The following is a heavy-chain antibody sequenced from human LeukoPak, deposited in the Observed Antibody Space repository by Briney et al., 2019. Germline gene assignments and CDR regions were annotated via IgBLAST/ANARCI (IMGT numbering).Heavy chain of an antibody. CDR2: ISWNSGSI. V-gene: IGHV3-9*01. CDR3: AKSVGSSGWTYYFDY. Sequence: GGSLRLSCAASGFTFDDYAMHWVRQAPGKGLEWVSGISWNSGSIGYADSVKGRFTISRDNAKNSLYLQMNSLRAEDTALYYCAKSVGSSGWTYYFDYWGQGTLVTVSS. D-gene: IGHD6-19*01. J-gene: IGHJ4*02. CDR1: GFTFDDYA.